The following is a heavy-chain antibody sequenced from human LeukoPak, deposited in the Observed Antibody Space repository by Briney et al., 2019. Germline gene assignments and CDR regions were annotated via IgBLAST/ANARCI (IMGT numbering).Heavy chain of an antibody. CDR2: ISSSSTI. D-gene: IGHD2-2*01. CDR3: ARDSLLGYCSSTSCHGTYYYYMDV. J-gene: IGHJ6*03. V-gene: IGHV3-69-1*02. Sequence: PGGSLRLSXAASGFTFSDYYMNWVRQAPGKGLEWVSSISSSSTIYYADSVKGRFTISRDNAKNSLYLQMNSLRAEDTAVYYCARDSLLGYCSSTSCHGTYYYYMDVWGKGTTVTVSS. CDR1: GFTFSDYY.